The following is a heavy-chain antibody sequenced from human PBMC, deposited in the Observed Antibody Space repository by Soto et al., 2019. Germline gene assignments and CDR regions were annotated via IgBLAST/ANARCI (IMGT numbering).Heavy chain of an antibody. V-gene: IGHV4-31*03. CDR3: ARGFGELSAFDI. Sequence: QVQLQESGPGLVKPSQTLSLTCTVSGGSISSGYYWSWIRQHPGKDLEWIGYIYYSGNTKYNPSLKKRLTISGDTYKNQFSLKLSSVTAADTAVYYCARGFGELSAFDIWGQGTMVTVSS. D-gene: IGHD3-10*01. CDR2: IYYSGNT. CDR1: GGSISSGYY. J-gene: IGHJ3*02.